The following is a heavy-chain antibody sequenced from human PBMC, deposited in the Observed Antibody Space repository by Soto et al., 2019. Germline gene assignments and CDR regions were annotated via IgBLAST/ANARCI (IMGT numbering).Heavy chain of an antibody. Sequence: AGGSLRLSCAASGFTFSSYGMHWVRQAPGKGLEWVAVISYDGSNKYYADSVKGRFTISGDNSKNTLYLQMNSLRAEDTAVYYCANAYCSSTSCYTARWDFDYWGQGTLVTVSS. D-gene: IGHD2-2*02. V-gene: IGHV3-30*18. J-gene: IGHJ4*02. CDR3: ANAYCSSTSCYTARWDFDY. CDR1: GFTFSSYG. CDR2: ISYDGSNK.